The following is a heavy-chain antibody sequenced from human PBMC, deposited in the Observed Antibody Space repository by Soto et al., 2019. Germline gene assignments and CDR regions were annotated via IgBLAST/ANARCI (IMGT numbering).Heavy chain of an antibody. D-gene: IGHD6-13*01. CDR1: GFSLSTSGVG. J-gene: IGHJ6*02. CDR3: AHRLSIAAAGNPYYGMDV. CDR2: IYWDDDK. V-gene: IGHV2-5*02. Sequence: GSGPTLVNPTQTLTLTCTFSGFSLSTSGVGVGWIRQPPGKALEWLALIYWDDDKRYSPSLKSRLTITKDTSKNQVVLTMTNMDPVDTATYYCAHRLSIAAAGNPYYGMDVCGQGTTVTVSS.